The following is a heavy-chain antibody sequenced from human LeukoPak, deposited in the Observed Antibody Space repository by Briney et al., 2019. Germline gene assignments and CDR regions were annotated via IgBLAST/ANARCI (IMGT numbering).Heavy chain of an antibody. Sequence: ASVKVSCKASGYTFTGYHMHWVRQAPGQGLEWMGRINPNSGSTNYAQKFQGRVTMTRDTSISTAYMELSRLRSDDTAVYYCARCVGGACYPQRMWFDPWGQGTVVTVSS. V-gene: IGHV1-2*06. CDR3: ARCVGGACYPQRMWFDP. CDR1: GYTFTGYH. J-gene: IGHJ5*02. CDR2: INPNSGST. D-gene: IGHD2-21*02.